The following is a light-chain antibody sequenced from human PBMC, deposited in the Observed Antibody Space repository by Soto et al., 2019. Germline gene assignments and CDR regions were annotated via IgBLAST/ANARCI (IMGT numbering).Light chain of an antibody. CDR1: QSVSSSY. J-gene: IGKJ5*01. V-gene: IGKV3-15*01. CDR3: QQYNQWPIT. Sequence: IVLTQSPATRSLSPGERATLSYGASQSVSSSYLAWYQQKPGQAPRLLIHGASTRATGIPGRFSGSGSGTEFILTINSLQSEDLAVFYCQQYNQWPITFGQGTRLEIK. CDR2: GAS.